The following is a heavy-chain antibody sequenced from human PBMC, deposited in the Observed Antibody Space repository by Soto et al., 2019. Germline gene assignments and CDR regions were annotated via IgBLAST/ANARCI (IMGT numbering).Heavy chain of an antibody. Sequence: PGESLKIFCKGSGYSFTSYWISWVRQMPGKSLEWKRRIDPIDSYTNYSPSFQGHVTISADKSISTAYLQWSSLKASDTAMYYCARQVYYYDSSGYFPLNYYYGMDVWGQGTTVTVSS. V-gene: IGHV5-10-1*01. J-gene: IGHJ6*02. CDR1: GYSFTSYW. CDR2: IDPIDSYT. CDR3: ARQVYYYDSSGYFPLNYYYGMDV. D-gene: IGHD3-22*01.